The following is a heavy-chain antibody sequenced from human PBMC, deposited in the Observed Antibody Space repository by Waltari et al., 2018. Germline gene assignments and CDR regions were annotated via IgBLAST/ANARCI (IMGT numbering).Heavy chain of an antibody. Sequence: EVQLVESGGGLVQPGRSLRLSCAASGFTFDDYAMHWVRQAPGKGLEWVSGISWNSGSIGYADSVKGRFTISRDNAKNSLYLQMNSLRAEDMALYYSATSRGYSYGLEAWGQGTLVTVSS. CDR3: ATSRGYSYGLEA. J-gene: IGHJ5*02. CDR1: GFTFDDYA. D-gene: IGHD5-18*01. CDR2: ISWNSGSI. V-gene: IGHV3-9*03.